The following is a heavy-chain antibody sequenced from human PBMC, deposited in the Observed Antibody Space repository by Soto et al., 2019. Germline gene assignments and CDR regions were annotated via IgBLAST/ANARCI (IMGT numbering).Heavy chain of an antibody. CDR1: GFTFSSYG. CDR3: ARDSTYRYYYYYGMDV. J-gene: IGHJ6*02. V-gene: IGHV3-33*01. D-gene: IGHD1-1*01. Sequence: QVQLVESGGGVVQPGRSLRLSCAASGFTFSSYGMHWVRQAPGKGLEWVAVIWYDGSNKYYADSVKGRFTISRDNSKNTLYLQMNSLRAEDTAVYSCARDSTYRYYYYYGMDVWGQGTTVTVSS. CDR2: IWYDGSNK.